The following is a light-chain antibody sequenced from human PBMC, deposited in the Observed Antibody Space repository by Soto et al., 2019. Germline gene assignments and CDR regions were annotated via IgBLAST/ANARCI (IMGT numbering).Light chain of an antibody. Sequence: DIQMTQSPSTLSASVGDRVSITCRAGQSISTWLAWYQQKPGKAPKLLIFKASSLESGVPSRFSGSGSGTEFTLTITSLQPDDFATYYCQQYNSSSTFGQGTKVDIK. CDR2: KAS. CDR3: QQYNSSST. J-gene: IGKJ1*01. CDR1: QSISTW. V-gene: IGKV1-5*03.